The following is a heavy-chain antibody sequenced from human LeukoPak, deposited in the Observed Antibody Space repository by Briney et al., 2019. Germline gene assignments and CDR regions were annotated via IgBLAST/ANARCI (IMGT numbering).Heavy chain of an antibody. J-gene: IGHJ5*02. CDR2: INPNSGGT. CDR3: ARDLSYYDSSGYVRGFDP. CDR1: GYTFTGYY. V-gene: IGHV1-2*02. D-gene: IGHD3-22*01. Sequence: ASVKVSCKASGYTFTGYYMHWVRQAPGQGLEWMGWINPNSGGTNYAQKFQGRVTMTRDRSIGTAYMELVRLRSDDTAVYYCARDLSYYDSSGYVRGFDPWGQGTLVTVSS.